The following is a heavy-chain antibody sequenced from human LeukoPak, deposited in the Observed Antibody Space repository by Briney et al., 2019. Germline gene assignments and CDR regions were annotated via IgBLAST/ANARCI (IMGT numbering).Heavy chain of an antibody. D-gene: IGHD3-22*01. V-gene: IGHV1-2*02. Sequence: ASVKVSCKASGYTFTSYDINWVRQATGQGLEWMGWINPNSGGTNYAQKFQGRVTMTRDTSISTAYMELSRLRSDDTAVYYCARTPYNTYYYDSSGYLYYWGQGTLVTVSS. CDR2: INPNSGGT. J-gene: IGHJ4*02. CDR3: ARTPYNTYYYDSSGYLYY. CDR1: GYTFTSYD.